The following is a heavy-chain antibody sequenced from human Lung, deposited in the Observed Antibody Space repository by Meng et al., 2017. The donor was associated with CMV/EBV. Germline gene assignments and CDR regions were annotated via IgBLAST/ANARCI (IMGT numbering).Heavy chain of an antibody. D-gene: IGHD6-13*01. J-gene: IGHJ4*02. V-gene: IGHV1-2*02. CDR1: GYTFTNYY. CDR3: ARAPGLSLAAAASDAYFDK. Sequence: SVXVSXXASGYTFTNYYIHWVRQAPGQGLEWMGWIKPNSGATNYVQKFQGRLTVTRDTSITTAYMELTRLRSADTAVYYCARAPGLSLAAAASDAYFDKWGQGTLVXVSS. CDR2: IKPNSGAT.